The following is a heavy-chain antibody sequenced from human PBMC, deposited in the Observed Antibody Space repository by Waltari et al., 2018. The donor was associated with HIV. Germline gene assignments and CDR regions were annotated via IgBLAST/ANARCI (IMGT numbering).Heavy chain of an antibody. CDR3: ARDHYYGSSGYYSDY. V-gene: IGHV1-18*01. Sequence: QVHLVQSGAELRKPGASVTVSCKASGYTFTNYGITWVRQAPGQGLEWMGWIGGYNGDTKYAQKVRGRVTMTTDTSTSTADLERGSLRFDDTAVYYCARDHYYGSSGYYSDYWGQGTLVTVSS. CDR2: IGGYNGDT. J-gene: IGHJ4*02. D-gene: IGHD3-22*01. CDR1: GYTFTNYG.